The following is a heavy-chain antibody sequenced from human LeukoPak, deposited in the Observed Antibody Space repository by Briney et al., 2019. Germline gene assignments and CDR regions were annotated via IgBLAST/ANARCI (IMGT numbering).Heavy chain of an antibody. CDR3: ARDEFLVRGVLKLFDY. CDR1: GFTFSSYS. V-gene: IGHV3-21*01. D-gene: IGHD3-10*01. Sequence: GGSLRLSCAASGFTFSSYSINWVRQAPGKGLEWVSSISSSSSYIYYADSVKGRFTISRDNAKNSLYPQMNSLRAEDTAVYYCARDEFLVRGVLKLFDYWGQGTLVTVSS. J-gene: IGHJ4*02. CDR2: ISSSSSYI.